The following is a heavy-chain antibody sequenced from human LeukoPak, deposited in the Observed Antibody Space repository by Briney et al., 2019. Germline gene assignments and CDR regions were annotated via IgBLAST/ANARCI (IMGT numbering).Heavy chain of an antibody. D-gene: IGHD2-2*01. CDR1: GYSMSSGYY. Sequence: SETLSLTCTVSGYSMSSGYYWGWIRQPPERGLEWIGSMYHTGSTYYNPSLKSRVTMSVDTSKNQFSLKLSSVTAADTAVYYCAREKRLGYCSSTSCYHPFDYWGQGTLVTVSS. V-gene: IGHV4-38-2*02. CDR2: MYHTGST. J-gene: IGHJ4*02. CDR3: AREKRLGYCSSTSCYHPFDY.